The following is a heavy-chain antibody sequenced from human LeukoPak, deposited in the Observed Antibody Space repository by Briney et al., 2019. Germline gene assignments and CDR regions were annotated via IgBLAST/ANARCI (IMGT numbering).Heavy chain of an antibody. Sequence: GGSLRLSCAASGFTFSSYSMNWVRQAPGKGLEGVSSISSSSSYIYYADSVKSRFTISRDNAKNSLYLQMNSLRAEDTAVYYCAWHYGGYVYDYWGQGTLVTVSS. D-gene: IGHD5-12*01. CDR3: AWHYGGYVYDY. CDR1: GFTFSSYS. J-gene: IGHJ4*02. CDR2: ISSSSSYI. V-gene: IGHV3-21*01.